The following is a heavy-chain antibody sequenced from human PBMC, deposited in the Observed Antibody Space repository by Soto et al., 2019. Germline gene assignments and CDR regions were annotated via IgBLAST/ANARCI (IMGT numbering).Heavy chain of an antibody. CDR2: INGDGSGA. CDR3: ARGGLRADWIDP. Sequence: EVQLVESGGGLVQPGGSLRLSCAASGFTFSKYGFHWVRQVPGEGLVWVSRINGDGSGANYADSVRGRFTISRDNAKNTVYVHMNSLSGEDTAVYYCARGGLRADWIDPWGQGTLVTVSS. D-gene: IGHD4-17*01. V-gene: IGHV3-74*01. CDR1: GFTFSKYG. J-gene: IGHJ5*02.